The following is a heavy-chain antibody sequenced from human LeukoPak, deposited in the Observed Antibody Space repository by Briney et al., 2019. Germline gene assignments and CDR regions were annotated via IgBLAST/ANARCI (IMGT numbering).Heavy chain of an antibody. V-gene: IGHV4-59*08. CDR3: ARHVTTLDAFDI. Sequence: PSETLSLTCTVSGGSISSYYWSWIRQPPGKGLEWIGYIYYSGSTNYNPSLKSRVTISVDTSKNQFSLKLSSVTAADTAVYYCARHVTTLDAFDIWGQGTMVTVSS. CDR2: IYYSGST. D-gene: IGHD2/OR15-2a*01. J-gene: IGHJ3*02. CDR1: GGSISSYY.